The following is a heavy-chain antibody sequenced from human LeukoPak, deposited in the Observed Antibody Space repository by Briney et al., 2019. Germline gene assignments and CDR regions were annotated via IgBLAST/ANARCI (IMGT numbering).Heavy chain of an antibody. CDR3: ARELYPLSYGYSYGYDVDY. J-gene: IGHJ4*02. CDR1: GYTFTGYY. CDR2: INPNSGGT. Sequence: GASVKVSCKASGYTFTGYYMHWVRQAPGQGLEWMGWINPNSGGTNYAQKFQGRVTMTRDTSISTAYMELSRLRSDDTAVYYCARELYPLSYGYSYGYDVDYWGQGTLVTVSS. D-gene: IGHD5-18*01. V-gene: IGHV1-2*02.